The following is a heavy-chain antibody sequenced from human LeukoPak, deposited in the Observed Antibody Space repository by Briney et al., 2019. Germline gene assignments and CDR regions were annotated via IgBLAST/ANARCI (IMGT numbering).Heavy chain of an antibody. Sequence: ASVKVSCKASGYTFSNYGISWVRQAPGQGLEWMGWISADSGNTNYAQNFQGRVTVTTDTATSTGYMELRSLRSDDTAVYYCARVGGDGDDFDHWGQGSLVTVSS. CDR2: ISADSGNT. D-gene: IGHD4-17*01. CDR3: ARVGGDGDDFDH. CDR1: GYTFSNYG. V-gene: IGHV1-18*01. J-gene: IGHJ4*02.